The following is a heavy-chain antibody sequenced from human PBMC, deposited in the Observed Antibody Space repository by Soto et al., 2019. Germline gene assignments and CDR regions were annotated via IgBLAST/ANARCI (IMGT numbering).Heavy chain of an antibody. CDR2: IWFDGSNR. CDR1: GFSFKNYV. Sequence: PGGSLRLSCEASGFSFKNYVMHWVLQAPGKGLEWVAVIWFDGSNRLYADSVKGRFTISRDNSENTLSLQMNSLGVEDTAVYYCAKEGFDHDFGSNSYYHPFEYWGHGTLVTVSS. D-gene: IGHD3-10*01. CDR3: AKEGFDHDFGSNSYYHPFEY. V-gene: IGHV3-33*06. J-gene: IGHJ4*01.